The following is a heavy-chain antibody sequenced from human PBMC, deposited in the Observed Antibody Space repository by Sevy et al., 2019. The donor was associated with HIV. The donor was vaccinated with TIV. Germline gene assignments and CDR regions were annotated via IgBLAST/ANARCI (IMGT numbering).Heavy chain of an antibody. J-gene: IGHJ4*02. D-gene: IGHD2-8*01. CDR3: VIEGCTKPHDY. CDR2: LSFGCGEI. Sequence: GGSLRLSCAASGFTFSKYSMSWVRQPPGKGLEWVSTLSFGCGEINYTDSVKGRFTISRDNSKSSVYLQMNNLRPEDTAVYYCVIEGCTKPHDYWGQGTLVTVS. V-gene: IGHV3-23*01. CDR1: GFTFSKYS.